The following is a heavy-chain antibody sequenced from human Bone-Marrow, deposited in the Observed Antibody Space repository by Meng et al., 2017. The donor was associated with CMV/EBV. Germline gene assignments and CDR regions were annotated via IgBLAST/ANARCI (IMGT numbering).Heavy chain of an antibody. Sequence: SLKISCAAFGFTFSSYAMHWVRQAPGKGLEWVSGISWNSGSIGYADSVKGRFSISRDNAKNSLYLQMNSLRAEDTALYYCAKDGSGSYYNVSRYYYYGMDVWGQGTTVTVSS. D-gene: IGHD3-10*01. V-gene: IGHV3-9*01. CDR1: GFTFSSYA. J-gene: IGHJ6*02. CDR2: ISWNSGSI. CDR3: AKDGSGSYYNVSRYYYYGMDV.